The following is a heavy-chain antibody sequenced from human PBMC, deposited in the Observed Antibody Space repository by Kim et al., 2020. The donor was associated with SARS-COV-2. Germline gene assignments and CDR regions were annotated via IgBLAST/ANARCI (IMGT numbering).Heavy chain of an antibody. Sequence: DSAKGRYTISRDNSKNTLYLQMNSLRAEDTAVYYCASPMYYDFWSGILQHWGQGTLVTVSS. CDR3: ASPMYYDFWSGILQH. V-gene: IGHV3-53*01. D-gene: IGHD3-3*01. J-gene: IGHJ1*01.